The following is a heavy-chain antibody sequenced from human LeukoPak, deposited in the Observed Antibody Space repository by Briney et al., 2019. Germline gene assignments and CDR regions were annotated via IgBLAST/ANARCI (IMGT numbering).Heavy chain of an antibody. D-gene: IGHD3-10*01. Sequence: GGSLRLSCAASGFTFSAYAMHWVRQAPGKGLEWVAVISSDGRNKYYADSVKGRFTISRDNSWNTLYVEMNSLRAEDTAVYYCARDPDGYYYGFDYWGQGTLVTVSP. CDR3: ARDPDGYYYGFDY. J-gene: IGHJ4*02. V-gene: IGHV3-30*04. CDR2: ISSDGRNK. CDR1: GFTFSAYA.